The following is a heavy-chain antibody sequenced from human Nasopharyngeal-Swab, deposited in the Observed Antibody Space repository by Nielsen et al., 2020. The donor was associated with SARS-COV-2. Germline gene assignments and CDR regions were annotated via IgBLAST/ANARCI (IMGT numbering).Heavy chain of an antibody. CDR1: GYTFTSYA. Sequence: ASVKVSCKASGYTFTSYAMHWVRQAPGQRLEWMGWINAGNGNTKYSQKFQGRVTITRDTSASTAYMELSSLRSEDTAVYYCARICFFFGVVIRTIYYYYCYMDVWGKGTTVTVSS. V-gene: IGHV1-3*01. D-gene: IGHD3-3*01. CDR3: ARICFFFGVVIRTIYYYYCYMDV. J-gene: IGHJ6*03. CDR2: INAGNGNT.